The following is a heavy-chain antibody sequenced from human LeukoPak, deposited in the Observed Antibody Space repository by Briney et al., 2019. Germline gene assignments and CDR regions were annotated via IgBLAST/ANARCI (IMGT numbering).Heavy chain of an antibody. J-gene: IGHJ6*03. CDR3: ARVLWELQAYYYYYMDV. V-gene: IGHV3-48*03. CDR1: GFTFSSYE. CDR2: ISSSGSTI. Sequence: GGSLRLSCAASGFTFSSYEMNWVRQAPGKGLEWVSYISSSGSTIYYADSVKGRFTISRDNAKNSLYLQMNSLRAEDTAVYYCARVLWELQAYYYYYMDVWGKGTTVTVSS. D-gene: IGHD1-26*01.